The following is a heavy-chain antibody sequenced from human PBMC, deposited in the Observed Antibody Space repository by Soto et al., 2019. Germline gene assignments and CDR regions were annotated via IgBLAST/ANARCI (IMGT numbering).Heavy chain of an antibody. D-gene: IGHD3-3*01. CDR3: SLALWSGYSGSFYGMDV. Sequence: VASVKVSCKASGGTFSSYAISWVRQAPGQGLEWMGGIIPIFGTANYAQKFQGRVTITADESTSTAYMELSSLRSEDTAVYYCSLALWSGYSGSFYGMDVWGQGTTVTVSS. V-gene: IGHV1-69*13. J-gene: IGHJ6*02. CDR1: GGTFSSYA. CDR2: IIPIFGTA.